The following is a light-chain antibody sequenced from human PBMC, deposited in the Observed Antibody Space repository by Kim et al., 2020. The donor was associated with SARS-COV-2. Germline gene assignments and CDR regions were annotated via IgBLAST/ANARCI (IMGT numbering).Light chain of an antibody. J-gene: IGKJ4*01. CDR2: AAS. CDR1: QGISNY. CDR3: LQHNSYPLT. Sequence: ASVGDRVTITCRARQGISNYLPWFQQKPGKVPKHLIYAASSLQSGVPSRFSGSGSGTEFTLTISSLQPEDFATYYCLQHNSYPLTFGGGTKVDI. V-gene: IGKV1D-17*01.